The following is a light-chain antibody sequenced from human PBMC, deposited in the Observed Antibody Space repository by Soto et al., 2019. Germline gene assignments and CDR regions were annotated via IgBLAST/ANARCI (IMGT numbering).Light chain of an antibody. CDR2: DSF. CDR1: HSISNS. Sequence: DIQMTQSPSSLSASVGDRVSIACRATHSISNSLHWYEQIPGKAPELLIYDSFSLQDGVPSRFSGSGSGTDFTLTISSLQPEDFATYYCQQSYSFPTWTFGQGTTVEIK. J-gene: IGKJ1*01. CDR3: QQSYSFPTWT. V-gene: IGKV1-39*01.